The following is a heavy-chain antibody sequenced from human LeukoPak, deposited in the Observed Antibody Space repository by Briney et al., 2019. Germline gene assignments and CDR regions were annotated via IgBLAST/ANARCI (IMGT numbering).Heavy chain of an antibody. CDR1: GYSFTSYW. Sequence: GGSLRLSCVASGYSFTSYWIGWVRPLPGRGLEWMGIIYPGDSDTRYSPSFQGQVTISADKSISTAYLQWSSLKASDTAMYYCARLSSIAAPGFDPWGQGTLVTVSS. D-gene: IGHD6-6*01. CDR2: IYPGDSDT. J-gene: IGHJ5*02. V-gene: IGHV5-51*01. CDR3: ARLSSIAAPGFDP.